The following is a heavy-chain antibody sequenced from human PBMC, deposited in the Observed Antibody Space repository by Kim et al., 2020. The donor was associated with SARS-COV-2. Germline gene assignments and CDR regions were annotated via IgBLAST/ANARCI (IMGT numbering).Heavy chain of an antibody. CDR2: ISSSSSYI. Sequence: GGSLRLSCAASGFTFSSYSMNWVRQAPGKGLEWVASISSSSSYIYYAYSVKGRFTISSANAKTSLYLQMNIMRAEDTAAYDCARVGTGAFDICVQGTMVT. D-gene: IGHD2-8*02. CDR1: GFTFSSYS. V-gene: IGHV3-21*01. CDR3: ARVGTGAFDI. J-gene: IGHJ3*02.